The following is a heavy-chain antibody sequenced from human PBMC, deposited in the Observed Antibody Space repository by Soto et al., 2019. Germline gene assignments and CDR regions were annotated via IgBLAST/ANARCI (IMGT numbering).Heavy chain of an antibody. CDR1: GFTFSSYG. D-gene: IGHD6-19*01. J-gene: IGHJ5*02. CDR2: ISYDGSNK. CDR3: AKETYSSGWYIGGGFSL. Sequence: QVQLVESGGGVVQPGRSLRLSCAASGFTFSSYGMHWVRQAPGKGLEWVAVISYDGSNKYYADSVKGRFTISRDNSKKPLDLKMNTLRADNTAVYYCAKETYSSGWYIGGGFSLWGQGNLVTGSS. V-gene: IGHV3-30*18.